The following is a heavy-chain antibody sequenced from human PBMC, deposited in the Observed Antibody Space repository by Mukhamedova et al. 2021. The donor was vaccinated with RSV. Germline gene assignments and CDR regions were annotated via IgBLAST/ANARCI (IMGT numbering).Heavy chain of an antibody. Sequence: GKGLEWVAVIWYDGSNENYVDSVKGRFTISRDNAKNTLYLQMNSLRAEDTAVYYCARDPGSGWFDPWGQGTLVTVSS. J-gene: IGHJ5*02. CDR2: IWYDGSNE. D-gene: IGHD3-10*01. CDR3: ARDPGSGWFDP. V-gene: IGHV3-33*01.